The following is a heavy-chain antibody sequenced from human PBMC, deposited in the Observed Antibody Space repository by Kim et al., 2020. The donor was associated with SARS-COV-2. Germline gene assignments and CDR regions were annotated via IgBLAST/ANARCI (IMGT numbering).Heavy chain of an antibody. CDR2: ISSSSSYI. V-gene: IGHV3-21*01. CDR1: GFTFSSYS. D-gene: IGHD3-16*02. Sequence: GGSLRLSCAASGFTFSSYSMNWVRQAPGKGLEWVSSISSSSSYIYYADSVKGRFTISRDNAKNSLYLQMNSLRAEDTAVYYCARSPPYYDYVWGSYRPFDYWGQGTLVTVSS. CDR3: ARSPPYYDYVWGSYRPFDY. J-gene: IGHJ4*02.